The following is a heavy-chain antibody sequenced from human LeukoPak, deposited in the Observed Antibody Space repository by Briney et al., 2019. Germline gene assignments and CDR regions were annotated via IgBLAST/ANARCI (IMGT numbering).Heavy chain of an antibody. J-gene: IGHJ4*02. CDR3: ARGRYDSSGYYALFDY. CDR1: GFTFSNYN. V-gene: IGHV3-21*01. Sequence: GGSLRLSCAASGFTFSNYNMNWVRQAPGKGLEWVSSISRSSIYKYYADSMRGRFTISRDNAKNSVYLQVNSVRAEDTAVYYCARGRYDSSGYYALFDYWGRGTLVTVSS. D-gene: IGHD3-22*01. CDR2: ISRSSIYK.